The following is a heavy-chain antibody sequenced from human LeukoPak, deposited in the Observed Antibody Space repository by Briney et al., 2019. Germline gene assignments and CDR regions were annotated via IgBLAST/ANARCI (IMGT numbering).Heavy chain of an antibody. CDR1: GGSISSASYY. CDR2: IYTSGSS. CDR3: ARGAPRWWFDP. J-gene: IGHJ5*02. Sequence: PSQTLSLTCTVSGGSISSASYYWSWIRQPPGKGLEWVGHIYTSGSSNYNPSLKSRVTISVDTSKNQFSLKLSSVTAADTAVYYCARGAPRWWFDPWGQGTLVTVSS. D-gene: IGHD4-23*01. V-gene: IGHV4-61*09.